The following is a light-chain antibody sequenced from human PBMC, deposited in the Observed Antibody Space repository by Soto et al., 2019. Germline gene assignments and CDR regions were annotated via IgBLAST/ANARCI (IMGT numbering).Light chain of an antibody. V-gene: IGKV1-5*01. CDR1: QSISSW. Sequence: IPMTQSPSTLSASVGDRDTITCRASQSISSWLAWYQQKPGKAPKLLIYDASSLQSGVPSRFSGSGSGTEFTLTISSLHPDDFATYYCQQYSVYPLTFGPGTKVDI. CDR2: DAS. CDR3: QQYSVYPLT. J-gene: IGKJ3*01.